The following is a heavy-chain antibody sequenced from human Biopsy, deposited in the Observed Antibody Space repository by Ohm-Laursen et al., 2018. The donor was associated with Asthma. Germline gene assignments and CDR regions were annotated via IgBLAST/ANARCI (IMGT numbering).Heavy chain of an antibody. CDR2: INSVFGTT. CDR1: GGTFNTYA. J-gene: IGHJ4*02. Sequence: SSVKVSCKTLGGTFNTYAIGWVRQAPGQGLEWMGGINSVFGTTTYPQKFQDRVTITADDSTSTVYMELSSLRSEDTAVYYCARKAGSCISRTCYSLDFWGQGTLVTVSS. D-gene: IGHD2-2*01. V-gene: IGHV1-69*01. CDR3: ARKAGSCISRTCYSLDF.